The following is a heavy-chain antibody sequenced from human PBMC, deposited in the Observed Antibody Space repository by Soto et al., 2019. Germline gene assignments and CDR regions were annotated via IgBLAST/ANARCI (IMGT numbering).Heavy chain of an antibody. V-gene: IGHV4-4*02. D-gene: IGHD6-25*01. CDR1: SGSISSGNW. J-gene: IGHJ4*02. CDR2: IYYTGAT. CDR3: ARVFSSGSGWMYYFDF. Sequence: QVQLQESGPGLVESSGTLSLTCEVSSGSISSGNWWSWVRQPPGKGLEWIREIYYTGATNYNPSLKSRVTMTIDKSKDQFSLNLRSATAADTAVYYCARVFSSGSGWMYYFDFWGQGILVSVSS.